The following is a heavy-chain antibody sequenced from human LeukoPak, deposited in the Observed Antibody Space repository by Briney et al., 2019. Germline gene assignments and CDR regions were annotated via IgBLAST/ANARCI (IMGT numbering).Heavy chain of an antibody. CDR1: GDSVSSNSAA. CDR2: TYYRSKWFN. J-gene: IGHJ4*02. CDR3: AGEAVAVGGPLDY. V-gene: IGHV6-1*01. Sequence: SQTLSLTCVISGDSVSSNSAAWNWIRQSPSRGLEWLGRTYYRSKWFNDYSVSVKGRITIKPDTSKNQFSLHLKSVTPEDTAVYYCAGEAVAVGGPLDYWGQGTLVTVSS. D-gene: IGHD6-19*01.